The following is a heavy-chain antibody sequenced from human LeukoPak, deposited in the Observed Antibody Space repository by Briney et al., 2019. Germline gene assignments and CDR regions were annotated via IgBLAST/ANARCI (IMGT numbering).Heavy chain of an antibody. CDR1: GFTFSSYE. Sequence: GGSLRLSCAASGFTFSSYEMNWVRQAPGKGLEWVSYISSSGSTIYYADSVKGRFTTSRDNAKNSLYLQMNSLRAEDTAVYYCARDRLWFGELLPFDYWGQGTLVTVSS. D-gene: IGHD3-10*01. CDR3: ARDRLWFGELLPFDY. J-gene: IGHJ4*02. V-gene: IGHV3-48*03. CDR2: ISSSGSTI.